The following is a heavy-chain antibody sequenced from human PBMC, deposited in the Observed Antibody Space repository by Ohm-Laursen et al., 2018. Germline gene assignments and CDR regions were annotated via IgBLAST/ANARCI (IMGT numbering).Heavy chain of an antibody. J-gene: IGHJ6*02. V-gene: IGHV3-30*18. CDR2: ISYDGSNK. CDR1: GFTFSSYG. Sequence: SLRLSCAASGFTFSSYGMHWVRQAPGKGLEWVAVISYDGSNKYYADSVKGRFTISRDNSKNTLYLQMNSLRAKDTAVYYCAKDLPDYDFWSGYYGDYYYGMDVWGQGTTVTVSS. CDR3: AKDLPDYDFWSGYYGDYYYGMDV. D-gene: IGHD3-3*01.